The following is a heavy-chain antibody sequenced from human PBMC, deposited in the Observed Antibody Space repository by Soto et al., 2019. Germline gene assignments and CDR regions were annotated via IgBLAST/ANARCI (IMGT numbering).Heavy chain of an antibody. CDR3: AKDGGAYYDFWSGYEDV. J-gene: IGHJ6*04. D-gene: IGHD3-3*01. CDR1: GFTFSSYA. CDR2: ISGSGGST. Sequence: EVQLLESGGGLVQPGGSLRLSCAASGFTFSSYAMSWVRQALGKGLEWVSAISGSGGSTYYADSVKGRFTISRDNSKNTLYLQMNSLRAEDTAVYYCAKDGGAYYDFWSGYEDVWGKGTTVTVSS. V-gene: IGHV3-23*01.